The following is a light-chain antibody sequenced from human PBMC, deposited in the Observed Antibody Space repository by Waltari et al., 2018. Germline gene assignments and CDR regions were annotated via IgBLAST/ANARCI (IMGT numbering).Light chain of an antibody. Sequence: QSVLTQPPSASGAPGQRVTISCSGSSSDIGSNYVYWFQQIPGTAPKLLICRNNRRPSRVPDRFSGSKSGTSASLAISGLRSEDETDYYCAAWDDNLRLWVFGGGTMLTVL. V-gene: IGLV1-47*01. CDR1: SSDIGSNY. CDR2: RNN. J-gene: IGLJ3*02. CDR3: AAWDDNLRLWV.